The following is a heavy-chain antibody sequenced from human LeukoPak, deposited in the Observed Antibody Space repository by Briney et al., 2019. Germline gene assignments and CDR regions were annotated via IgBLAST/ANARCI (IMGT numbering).Heavy chain of an antibody. CDR2: ISYDGSNK. J-gene: IGHJ5*02. D-gene: IGHD2-15*01. CDR3: ARDLRVFGGSFHNWFDP. Sequence: TGGSLRLSCAASGFTFSSYGMHWVRQAPGKGLEWVAVISYDGSNKYYADSVKGRFTISRDNSKNTLYLHMTSLRAEDTAVYYCARDLRVFGGSFHNWFDPWGQGTLVTVSS. V-gene: IGHV3-30*12. CDR1: GFTFSSYG.